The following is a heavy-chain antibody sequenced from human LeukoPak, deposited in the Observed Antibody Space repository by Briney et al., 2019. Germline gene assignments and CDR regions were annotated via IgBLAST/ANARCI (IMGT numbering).Heavy chain of an antibody. V-gene: IGHV3-48*01. CDR3: ARAGALDILGRAAPYYYYMDV. CDR1: GFTFSSYS. D-gene: IGHD3-9*01. CDR2: ISSSSSTI. Sequence: PGGSLRLSCAASGFTFSSYSMNWVRQAPGKGLEWVSYISSSSSTIYNADSVKGRFTISRDNAMNSLYLQMNSLRAEDTAVYYCARAGALDILGRAAPYYYYMDVWGKGTTVTVSS. J-gene: IGHJ6*03.